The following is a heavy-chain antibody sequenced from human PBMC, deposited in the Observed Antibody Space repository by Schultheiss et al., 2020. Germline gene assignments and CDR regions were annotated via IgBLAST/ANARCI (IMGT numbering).Heavy chain of an antibody. J-gene: IGHJ5*02. V-gene: IGHV4-59*12. Sequence: SATLSLTCAVYGGSFSGYYWSWIRQPPGKGLEWIGYIYYSGSTNYNPSLKSRVTISVDTSKNQFSLKLSSVTAADTAVYYCARGGDFWSGYLGARVRPYWFDPWGQGTLVTGSS. CDR2: IYYSGST. CDR3: ARGGDFWSGYLGARVRPYWFDP. D-gene: IGHD3-3*01. CDR1: GGSFSGYY.